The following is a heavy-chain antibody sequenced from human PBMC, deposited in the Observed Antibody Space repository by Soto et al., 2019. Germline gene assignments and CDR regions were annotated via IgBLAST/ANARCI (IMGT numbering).Heavy chain of an antibody. CDR3: ARDRLGGAVRYCSGGSCQGHWFDP. CDR2: IKQDGSEK. D-gene: IGHD2-15*01. CDR1: GFTFSSYW. J-gene: IGHJ5*02. Sequence: PGGSLRLSCAASGFTFSSYWMSWVRQAPGKGLGWVANIKQDGSEKYYVDSVKGRFTISRDNAKNSLYLQMNSLRAEDTAVYYCARDRLGGAVRYCSGGSCQGHWFDPWGQGTLVTVSS. V-gene: IGHV3-7*03.